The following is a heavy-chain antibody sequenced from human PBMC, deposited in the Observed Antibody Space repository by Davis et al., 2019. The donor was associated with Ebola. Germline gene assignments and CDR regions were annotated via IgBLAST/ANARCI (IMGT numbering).Heavy chain of an antibody. J-gene: IGHJ6*02. Sequence: GESLKISCAASGFTFSSYAMSWVRQAPGKGLEWVSAISGSGGSTYYADSVKGRFTISRDNSKNTLYLQMNSLRAEDTAVYYCAKPLNPDLPRWSGYRNYYYGMDVWGQGTTVTVSS. CDR2: ISGSGGST. D-gene: IGHD3-3*01. V-gene: IGHV3-23*01. CDR1: GFTFSSYA. CDR3: AKPLNPDLPRWSGYRNYYYGMDV.